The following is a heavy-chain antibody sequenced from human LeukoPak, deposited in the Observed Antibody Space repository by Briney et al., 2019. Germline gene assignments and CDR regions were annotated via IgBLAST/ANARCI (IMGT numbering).Heavy chain of an antibody. D-gene: IGHD1-26*01. CDR2: IIPIFGTA. J-gene: IGHJ6*02. V-gene: IGHV1-69*13. Sequence: SVKVSCKASGGTFSSYAISWVRQAPGQGLEWMGGIIPIFGTANYAQKFQGRVTITADESTSTAYMELSSLRSEDTAVYYCARDFLLQGYYYGMDVWGQGTTVTVSS. CDR1: GGTFSSYA. CDR3: ARDFLLQGYYYGMDV.